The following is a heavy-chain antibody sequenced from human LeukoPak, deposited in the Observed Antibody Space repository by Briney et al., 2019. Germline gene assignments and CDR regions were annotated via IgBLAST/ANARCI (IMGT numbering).Heavy chain of an antibody. CDR1: GGSFSGYY. J-gene: IGHJ4*02. CDR3: ARGGDWLFDY. V-gene: IGHV4-34*01. Sequence: SETLSLTCAVYGGSFSGYYWSWVRQPPGKGLEWIGEIHHSKSSNYYPSLKSRVTISVDKSKNQFSLELNSVTAADTAVYYCARGGDWLFDYWGQGILVTVSS. D-gene: IGHD2-21*02. CDR2: IHHSKSS.